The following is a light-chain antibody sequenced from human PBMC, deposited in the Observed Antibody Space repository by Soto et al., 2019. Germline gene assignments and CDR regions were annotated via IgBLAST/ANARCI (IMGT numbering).Light chain of an antibody. CDR2: TNG. CDR3: AAWDDSLNAVL. Sequence: QSVLTQPPSASGTPGQRVTISCSGSSSNIGSNTVNWYQQLPGTAPELLIYTNGHRNSGVPDRFSGSKSGTSASLAISGLQSEDEADYYCAAWDDSLNAVLFGGGTKLTVL. CDR1: SSNIGSNT. J-gene: IGLJ2*01. V-gene: IGLV1-44*01.